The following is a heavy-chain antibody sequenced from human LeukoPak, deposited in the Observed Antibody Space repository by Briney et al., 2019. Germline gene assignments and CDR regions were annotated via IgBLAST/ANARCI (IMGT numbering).Heavy chain of an antibody. Sequence: SETLSLTCAVYGGSFSGYYWSWIRQPPGKGLEWMGEINHSGSTNYNPSLKSRVTISVDTSKNQFSLKLSSVTAADTAVYYCARGRDTAMVRDAFDIWGQGTMVTVSS. CDR2: INHSGST. CDR1: GGSFSGYY. D-gene: IGHD5-18*01. J-gene: IGHJ3*02. V-gene: IGHV4-34*01. CDR3: ARGRDTAMVRDAFDI.